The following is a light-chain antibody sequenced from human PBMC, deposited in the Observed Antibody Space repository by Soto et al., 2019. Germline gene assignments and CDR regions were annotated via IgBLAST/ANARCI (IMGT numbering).Light chain of an antibody. CDR3: QHYNNWLT. CDR1: QSISSN. Sequence: EMVMTQSPSTLSVSPGERATLSCRASQSISSNLAWYQQKPGQAPRLLIYGASIRATGIPVRFSGSGSGTEFTLSISSLQSEDFAVYYCQHYNNWLTFGGGTKVEIK. CDR2: GAS. J-gene: IGKJ4*01. V-gene: IGKV3-15*01.